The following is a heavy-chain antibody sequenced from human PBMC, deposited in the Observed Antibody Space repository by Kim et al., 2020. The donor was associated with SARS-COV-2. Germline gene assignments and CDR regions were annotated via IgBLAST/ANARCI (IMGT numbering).Heavy chain of an antibody. Sequence: GGSLRLSCAASGFTFSSYAMSWVRQAPGKGLEWVSVIYSGGSSTYYADSVKGRFTISRDNSKNTLYLQMNSLRAEDTAVYYCAKDTTMVRGVRIGGMDVWGQGTTVTVSS. V-gene: IGHV3-23*03. CDR1: GFTFSSYA. CDR3: AKDTTMVRGVRIGGMDV. J-gene: IGHJ6*02. CDR2: IYSGGSST. D-gene: IGHD3-10*01.